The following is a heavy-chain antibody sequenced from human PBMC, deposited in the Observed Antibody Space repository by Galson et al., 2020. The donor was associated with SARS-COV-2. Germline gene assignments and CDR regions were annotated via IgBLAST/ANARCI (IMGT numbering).Heavy chain of an antibody. Sequence: SLKISCAASGFTFDDYAMHWVRQAPGKGLEWVSGISWNSGSIGYADSVKGRFTISRDNAKNSLYLQMNSLRAEDTALYYCAKASGWYEFYYYYYMDVWGKGTTVTVSS. CDR3: AKASGWYEFYYYYYMDV. CDR1: GFTFDDYA. CDR2: ISWNSGSI. J-gene: IGHJ6*03. D-gene: IGHD6-19*01. V-gene: IGHV3-9*01.